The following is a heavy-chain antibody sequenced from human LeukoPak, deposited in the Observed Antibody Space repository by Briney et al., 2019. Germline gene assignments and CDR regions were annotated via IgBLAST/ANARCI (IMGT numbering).Heavy chain of an antibody. Sequence: PSETLSLTCAVYGGSFSGYYWSWIRQPPGKGLEWIGEINHSGSTNYNPSLKSRVTISVDTSKNQFSLKLSSVTAADTAIYYCARGSCSGGTCFSIYYYYMDVWAKGTTVTVSS. CDR2: INHSGST. J-gene: IGHJ6*03. D-gene: IGHD2-15*01. CDR3: ARGSCSGGTCFSIYYYYMDV. V-gene: IGHV4-34*01. CDR1: GGSFSGYY.